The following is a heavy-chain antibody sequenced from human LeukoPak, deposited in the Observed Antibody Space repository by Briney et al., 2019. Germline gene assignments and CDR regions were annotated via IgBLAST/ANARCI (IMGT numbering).Heavy chain of an antibody. Sequence: SGPTLVNPTQTLTLTCTFSGFSLTTSGVGVGWIRQPPGKALEWLALIYWDDARRYSPSLKSRLTISKDTSKNQVVLIMTNMDPVDTATYLCAHSSLYPYHNSSGYYDIGEHFGYWGQGTLVTVSS. CDR3: AHSSLYPYHNSSGYYDIGEHFGY. J-gene: IGHJ4*02. V-gene: IGHV2-5*02. CDR1: GFSLTTSGVG. D-gene: IGHD3-22*01. CDR2: IYWDDAR.